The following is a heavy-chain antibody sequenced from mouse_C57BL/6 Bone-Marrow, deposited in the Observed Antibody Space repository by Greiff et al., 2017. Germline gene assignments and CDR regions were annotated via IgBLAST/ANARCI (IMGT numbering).Heavy chain of an antibody. CDR2: IRSKSNNYAT. D-gene: IGHD2-2*01. CDR1: GFSFNTYA. J-gene: IGHJ3*01. Sequence: EVKLLESGGGLVQPKGSLKLSCAASGFSFNTYAMNWVRQAPGKGLEWVARIRSKSNNYATYYADSVKDRFTISRDDSESMLYLQMNNLKTEDTAMYYCVRLGLPFAYWGQGTLVTVSA. CDR3: VRLGLPFAY. V-gene: IGHV10-1*01.